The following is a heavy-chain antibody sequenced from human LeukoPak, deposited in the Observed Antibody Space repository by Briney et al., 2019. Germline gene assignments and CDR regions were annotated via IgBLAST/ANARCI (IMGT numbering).Heavy chain of an antibody. V-gene: IGHV3-43*02. CDR2: ISGDGGST. D-gene: IGHD3-10*01. Sequence: GGSLRLSCAASGFTFYDYTMHWVRQAPGKGLEWVSLISGDGGSTYYADSVKGRFTISRDNSKNSLYLQMNSLRTEDTALYYCATHDYYGSGSYYNVGYYYMDVWGKGTTVTVSS. CDR3: ATHDYYGSGSYYNVGYYYMDV. CDR1: GFTFYDYT. J-gene: IGHJ6*03.